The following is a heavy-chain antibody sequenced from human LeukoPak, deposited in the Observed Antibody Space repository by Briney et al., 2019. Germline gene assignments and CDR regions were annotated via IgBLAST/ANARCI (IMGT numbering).Heavy chain of an antibody. CDR1: GGSISSSAYH. D-gene: IGHD3-22*01. CDR3: ARGVTMIVVVIHDWYFDL. J-gene: IGHJ2*01. CDR2: IYYSANT. V-gene: IGHV4-39*01. Sequence: SETLSLTCTVSGGSISSSAYHWAWIRQPPGKGLEWIGSIYYSANTYYNPSLKSRVTISVDTSKNQFSLRLSSVTAADTAVYYCARGVTMIVVVIHDWYFDLWGRGTLVTVSS.